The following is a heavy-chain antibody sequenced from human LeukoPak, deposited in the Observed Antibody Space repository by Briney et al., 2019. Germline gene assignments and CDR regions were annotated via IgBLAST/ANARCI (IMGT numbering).Heavy chain of an antibody. Sequence: SETLSLTCTVSGGSIHSYWSWIRQPAGKGLEWIGRISGSGTITYNPALQSRLTISIDTSKNQLSLKLMSVTAADTAVYYCTRDSGTTGEVKFDPWGQGTLVTVSS. V-gene: IGHV4-4*07. CDR3: TRDSGTTGEVKFDP. CDR1: GGSIHSY. J-gene: IGHJ5*02. CDR2: ISGSGTI. D-gene: IGHD3-10*01.